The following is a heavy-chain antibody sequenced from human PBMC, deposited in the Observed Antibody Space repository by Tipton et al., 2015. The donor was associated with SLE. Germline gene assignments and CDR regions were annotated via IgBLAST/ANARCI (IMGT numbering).Heavy chain of an antibody. Sequence: TLSLTCAVSGGSMSSGDYSWSWIRQPPGKGLEWIGNIYHSGSTFYNPSLKSRVTISVDMSKNQFSLNLNSVTAADTAVYYCVRDLDDGGRGHFDLWGRGTLVTVSP. V-gene: IGHV4-30-2*01. CDR1: GGSMSSGDYS. CDR2: IYHSGST. J-gene: IGHJ2*01. CDR3: VRDLDDGGRGHFDL. D-gene: IGHD4-23*01.